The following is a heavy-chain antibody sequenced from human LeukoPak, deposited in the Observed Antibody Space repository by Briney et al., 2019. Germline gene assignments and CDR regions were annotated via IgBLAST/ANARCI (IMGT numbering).Heavy chain of an antibody. V-gene: IGHV4-34*01. D-gene: IGHD3-9*01. CDR2: INHSGST. CDR3: ARRRFDWLLNRLFDY. Sequence: PSETLSLTCTVSGGSISGYYWSWIRQPPGKGLEWIGEINHSGSTNYNPSLKSRVTISVDTSKNQFSLKLSSVTAADTAVYYCARRRFDWLLNRLFDYWGQGTLVTISS. CDR1: GGSISGYY. J-gene: IGHJ4*02.